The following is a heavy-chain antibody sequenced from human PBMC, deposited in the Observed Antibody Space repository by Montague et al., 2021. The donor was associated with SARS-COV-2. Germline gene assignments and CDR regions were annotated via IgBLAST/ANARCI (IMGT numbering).Heavy chain of an antibody. V-gene: IGHV4-39*01. CDR2: IYYSGNT. J-gene: IGHJ6*02. CDR3: ASLGSPAYCGGDCYVRDHGMDV. CDR1: GGSITSSAYY. D-gene: IGHD2-21*02. Sequence: SETLSLTCTVSGGSITSSAYYWSWIRQSPGKGLEWIGTIYYSGNTYSNPSLKSRVTISMDTSKSQVSLKINSVTAADTAVYFCASLGSPAYCGGDCYVRDHGMDVWGQGTRVTVSS.